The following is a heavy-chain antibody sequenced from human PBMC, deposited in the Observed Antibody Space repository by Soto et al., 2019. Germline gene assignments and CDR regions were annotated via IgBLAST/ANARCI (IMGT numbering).Heavy chain of an antibody. D-gene: IGHD1-1*01. CDR3: ARGRYGDY. V-gene: IGHV1-18*01. CDR1: GYTFTSYG. J-gene: IGHJ4*02. CDR2: ISAHNGNT. Sequence: QVHLVQSGAEVKKPGASVKVSCKGSGYTFTSYGITWVRQAPGQGLEWMGWISAHNGNTDYAQKLQGRVTVTRETSTCTAYMELRSLRSDDTAGYYCARGRYGDYWGQGALVTVSS.